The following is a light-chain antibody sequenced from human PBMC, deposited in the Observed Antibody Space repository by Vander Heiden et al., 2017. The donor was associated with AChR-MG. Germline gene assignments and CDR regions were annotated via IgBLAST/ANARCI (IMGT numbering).Light chain of an antibody. CDR3: HQRSNWPPKYT. Sequence: IVFTQSPATLSLSPGERATLSCRASQSVSSCLAWYQQKPGQPPRLLIYDASNRATGSPARFSGSGSGTDFTLTTSSLVAEDFAVDYCHQRSNWPPKYTFGQGTKLEI. CDR1: QSVSSC. CDR2: DAS. V-gene: IGKV3-11*01. J-gene: IGKJ2*01.